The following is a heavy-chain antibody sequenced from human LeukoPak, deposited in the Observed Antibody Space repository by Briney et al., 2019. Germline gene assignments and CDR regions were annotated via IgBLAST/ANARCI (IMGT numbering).Heavy chain of an antibody. J-gene: IGHJ4*02. CDR1: GGPYSSYY. V-gene: IGHV4-59*01. CDR2: INYSESN. D-gene: IGHD4-17*01. Sequence: SDTLSLTCTVSGGPYSSYYWSWIRRPPGKGLVWIGYINYSESNNYNPSLRSRVTMSVDTSKNQFSLKLSSVTAADTAMYCCAREGRQDYVYFDHWGQGSMVTVSS. CDR3: AREGRQDYVYFDH.